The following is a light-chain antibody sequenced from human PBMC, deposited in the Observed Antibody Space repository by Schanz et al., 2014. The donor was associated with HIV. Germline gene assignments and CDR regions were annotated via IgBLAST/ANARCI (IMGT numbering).Light chain of an antibody. V-gene: IGKV3-15*01. CDR2: DSS. J-gene: IGKJ4*01. CDR1: QSVSSN. CDR3: QQRSDWPLT. Sequence: EIVMTQSPATLSVSPGERATLSCRASQSVSSNLAWYQQKPGQAPRLLIYDSSSRATGISARFSGSGSGTDFTLTISSLEPEDFAVYYCQQRSDWPLTFGGGTKVEIK.